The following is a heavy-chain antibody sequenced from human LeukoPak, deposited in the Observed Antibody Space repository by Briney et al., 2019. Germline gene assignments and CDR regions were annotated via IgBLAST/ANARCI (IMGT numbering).Heavy chain of an antibody. D-gene: IGHD6-19*01. CDR1: GYTFTSYG. CDR2: ISAYNGNT. Sequence: GSVKVSCQASGYTFTSYGINWVRQAPGQGLEWMGWISAYNGNTNYSQKLQGRGTMTTETSTSTAYMELRSLRTDDTAVYYCARDSSGWYHWFDPWGQGTLVTVSS. CDR3: ARDSSGWYHWFDP. V-gene: IGHV1-18*01. J-gene: IGHJ5*02.